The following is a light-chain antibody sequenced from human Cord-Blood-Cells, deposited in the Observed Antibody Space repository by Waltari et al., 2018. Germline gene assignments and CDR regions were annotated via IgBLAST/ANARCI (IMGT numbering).Light chain of an antibody. J-gene: IGKJ1*01. V-gene: IGKV1-5*01. CDR1: QSISSW. CDR3: QQYNSYWT. Sequence: DIQMTQSPSSLSASVGDRVTITCRASQSISSWLAWDQQKPGKAPKLLIYDASSLESGVPSRFSGSGSGTEFTLTISSLQPDDVATYYCQQYNSYWTFGQGTKVEIK. CDR2: DAS.